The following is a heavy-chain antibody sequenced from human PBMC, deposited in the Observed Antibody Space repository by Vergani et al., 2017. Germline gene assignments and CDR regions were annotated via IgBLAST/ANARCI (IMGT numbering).Heavy chain of an antibody. CDR3: ARARRPGASSYYDSSGYYFPDYFDY. CDR1: GYTFTGYY. J-gene: IGHJ4*02. Sequence: QVQVVQSGAEVKKPGASVKVSCKASGYTFTGYYIHWVRQAPGQGLEWMGRINPKSGGTNSAQKFQGRVTMTRDTSIRTAYMELSRLRSDDTAVYYCARARRPGASSYYDSSGYYFPDYFDYWGQGTLVTVSS. D-gene: IGHD3-22*01. V-gene: IGHV1-2*06. CDR2: INPKSGGT.